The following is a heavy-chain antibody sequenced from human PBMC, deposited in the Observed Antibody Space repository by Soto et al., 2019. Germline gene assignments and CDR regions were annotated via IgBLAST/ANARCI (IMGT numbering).Heavy chain of an antibody. J-gene: IGHJ4*02. Sequence: QVQLVESGGGVVQPGRSLRLSCAASGFTCSSYGMHWVRQAPGKGLEWVAVICYDGSNKYYADSVKGRFTISRDNSKNTLYLQMTRLRAEDTAVYYCAREGFAGPADWWGQGTLVTVSS. V-gene: IGHV3-33*01. CDR2: ICYDGSNK. D-gene: IGHD3-9*01. CDR1: GFTCSSYG. CDR3: AREGFAGPADW.